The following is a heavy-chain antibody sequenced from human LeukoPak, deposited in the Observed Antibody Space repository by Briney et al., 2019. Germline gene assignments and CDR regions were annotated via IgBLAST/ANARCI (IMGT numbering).Heavy chain of an antibody. V-gene: IGHV4-4*07. Sequence: SETLSLTCTVSGGSISSYYWSWIRQPAGKGLEWIGRIYTSGSTNYNPSLKSRVTMSVDASKNQFSLKLSSVTAADTAVYYCARGSTYSYGYGYYYYYYMDVWGKGTTVTVSS. CDR3: ARGSTYSYGYGYYYYYYMDV. D-gene: IGHD5-18*01. CDR2: IYTSGST. J-gene: IGHJ6*03. CDR1: GGSISSYY.